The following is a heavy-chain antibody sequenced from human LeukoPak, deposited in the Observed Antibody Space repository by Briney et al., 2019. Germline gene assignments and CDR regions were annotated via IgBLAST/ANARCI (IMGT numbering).Heavy chain of an antibody. D-gene: IGHD2/OR15-2a*01. CDR2: ISYDGTYA. J-gene: IGHJ4*02. CDR1: GFTFSSYA. Sequence: GGSLRLSCAASGFTFSSYAMSWVRQAPGKGLEWVGDISYDGTYASYAGSVRGRFTISRDNSKNTLYLQMNSLGTEDTAVYYCATESSLSNWGLGTLVTVSS. V-gene: IGHV3-30*04. CDR3: ATESSLSN.